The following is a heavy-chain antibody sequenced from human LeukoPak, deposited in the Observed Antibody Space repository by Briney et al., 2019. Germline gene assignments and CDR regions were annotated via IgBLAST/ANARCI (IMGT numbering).Heavy chain of an antibody. CDR2: INHSGST. Sequence: SETLSPTCAVYGGSFSDYYWSWIRQPPGKGLEWIGEINHSGSTNYNPSLKSRVTISVDTSKNQFSLKLSSVTAADTAVYYCARDVIAVAGSYWYFDLWGRGTLVTVSS. D-gene: IGHD6-19*01. CDR3: ARDVIAVAGSYWYFDL. V-gene: IGHV4-34*01. J-gene: IGHJ2*01. CDR1: GGSFSDYY.